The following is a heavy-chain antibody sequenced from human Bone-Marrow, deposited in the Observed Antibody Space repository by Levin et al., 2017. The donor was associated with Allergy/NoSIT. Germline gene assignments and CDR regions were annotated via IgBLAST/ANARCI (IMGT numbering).Heavy chain of an antibody. CDR1: GFTLSSYW. J-gene: IGHJ4*02. CDR3: ARVIPDYGDYVAFDY. Sequence: GESLKISCAASGFTLSSYWMHWVRQAPGKGLVWVSRINSDGSSTTYADSVKGRFTISRDNAKNTLYLQMNSLRAEDTAVYHCARVIPDYGDYVAFDYWGQGILVTVSS. D-gene: IGHD4-17*01. V-gene: IGHV3-74*01. CDR2: INSDGSST.